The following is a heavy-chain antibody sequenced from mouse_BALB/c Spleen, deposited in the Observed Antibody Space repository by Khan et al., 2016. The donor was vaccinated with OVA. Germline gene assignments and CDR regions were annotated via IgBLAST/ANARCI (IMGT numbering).Heavy chain of an antibody. D-gene: IGHD2-10*01. Sequence: QVQLKESGPGLVAPSQSLSITCTISGFSLTNYGVHWVRQPPRKGLEWLVVIWSDGSTTYNSALKSRLSISKDNSKSQVFLKMNSLQTDDTAVYYCARQPYYHYYIMDYWGQGTSVTVSS. CDR1: GFSLTNYG. CDR3: ARQPYYHYYIMDY. V-gene: IGHV2-6-1*01. J-gene: IGHJ4*01. CDR2: IWSDGST.